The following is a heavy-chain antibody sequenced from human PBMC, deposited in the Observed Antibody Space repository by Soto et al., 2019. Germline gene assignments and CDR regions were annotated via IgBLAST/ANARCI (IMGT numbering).Heavy chain of an antibody. D-gene: IGHD6-6*01. CDR1: GYTFTGYY. Sequence: PSVKVSCKASGYTFTGYYMHWVRQAPGQGLEWMGWINPNSGGTNYAQKFQGWVTMTRDTSISTAYMELSRLRSEDTAVYYCSRARRRLASFLFRPSYYFDYWGQVTLVTVSP. V-gene: IGHV1-2*04. CDR2: INPNSGGT. J-gene: IGHJ4*02. CDR3: SRARRRLASFLFRPSYYFDY.